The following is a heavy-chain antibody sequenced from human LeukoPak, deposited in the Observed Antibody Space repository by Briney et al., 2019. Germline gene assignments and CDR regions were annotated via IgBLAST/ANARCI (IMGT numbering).Heavy chain of an antibody. CDR1: GFTVSGNY. Sequence: GRSLRLSCAASGFTVSGNYMNWVRQAPGKGLEWVSVIFGGGPTHYADSVKGRFTISRDNSKNTLYLQMNSLRAEDTAVYYCARMAQSHGDILTGYYRKDYYYGMDVWGQGTTVTVSS. CDR3: ARMAQSHGDILTGYYRKDYYYGMDV. J-gene: IGHJ6*02. V-gene: IGHV3-53*01. D-gene: IGHD3-9*01. CDR2: IFGGGPT.